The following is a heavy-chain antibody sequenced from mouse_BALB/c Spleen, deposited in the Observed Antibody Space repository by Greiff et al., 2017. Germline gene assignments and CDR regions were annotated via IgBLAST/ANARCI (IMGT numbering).Heavy chain of an antibody. J-gene: IGHJ3*01. D-gene: IGHD2-1*01. CDR3: ARDGNPAWFAD. V-gene: IGHV1-14*01. Sequence: VQLQQSGPELVKPGASVKMSCKASGYTFTSYVMHWVKQKPGQGLEWIGYINPYNDGTKYNEKFKGKATLTSDKSSSTAYMELSSLTSEDSAVYYCARDGNPAWFADWGQGTLVTVSA. CDR1: GYTFTSYV. CDR2: INPYNDGT.